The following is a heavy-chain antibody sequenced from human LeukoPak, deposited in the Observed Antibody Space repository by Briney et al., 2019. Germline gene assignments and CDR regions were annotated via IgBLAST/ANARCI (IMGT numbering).Heavy chain of an antibody. Sequence: GGSLRLSCAASGFTFSSYSMNWVRQAPGKGLEWVSSISSSSSYIYYADSVKGRFTISRDNAKNSLYLQMNSLRAEDTAVYYCARDHSPLTFYSSSSPGGYWGQGTLVTVSS. CDR2: ISSSSSYI. CDR1: GFTFSSYS. J-gene: IGHJ4*02. V-gene: IGHV3-21*01. CDR3: ARDHSPLTFYSSSSPGGY. D-gene: IGHD6-6*01.